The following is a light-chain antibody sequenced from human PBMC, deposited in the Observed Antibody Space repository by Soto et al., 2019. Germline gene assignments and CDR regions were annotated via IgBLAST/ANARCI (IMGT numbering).Light chain of an antibody. V-gene: IGLV2-14*03. Sequence: QSVLTQPASVSGSPGQSITISCTGASSDVGGFDHVSWYQQHPGKVPRLLMYDVSSRPSGVSDRFSSSKSGNTASLTISGLQAEDEADYYCNSFTTTNLYVFGTGT. J-gene: IGLJ1*01. CDR2: DVS. CDR1: SSDVGGFDH. CDR3: NSFTTTNLYV.